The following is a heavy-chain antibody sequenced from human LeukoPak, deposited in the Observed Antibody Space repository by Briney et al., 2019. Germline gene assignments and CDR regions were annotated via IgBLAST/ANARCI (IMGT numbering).Heavy chain of an antibody. CDR2: ISGSGGST. J-gene: IGHJ2*01. CDR1: GFTFSSYA. V-gene: IGHV3-23*01. Sequence: GGSLRLSCAASGFTFSSYAMSWVRQAPGKGLEWVSTISGSGGSTYYADSVKGRFTISRDNSKNTLYLQMNNLRAEDTAVYYCAKDPDLSSGWYFDLWGRGTLVTVSS. CDR3: AKDPDLSSGWYFDL. D-gene: IGHD6-19*01.